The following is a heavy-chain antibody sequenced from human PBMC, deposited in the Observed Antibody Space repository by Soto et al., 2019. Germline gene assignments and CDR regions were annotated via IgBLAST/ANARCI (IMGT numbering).Heavy chain of an antibody. V-gene: IGHV3-23*01. CDR2: ISGSGGST. CDR1: GFTFSSHA. CDR3: AKKSVFWSGYHEV. Sequence: TGGSLRLSCAAFGFTFSSHAISWVRQAPGKGLEWVSAISGSGGSTYYADSVKGRFTISRDNSKNTLYLQMNSLRAEDTAVYYYAKKSVFWSGYHEVWGKGTTVTVSS. J-gene: IGHJ6*04. D-gene: IGHD3-3*01.